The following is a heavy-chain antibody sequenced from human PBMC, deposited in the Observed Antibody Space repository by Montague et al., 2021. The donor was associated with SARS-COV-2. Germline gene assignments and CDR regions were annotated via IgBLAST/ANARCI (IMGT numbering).Heavy chain of an antibody. Sequence: SETLSLTCTVSGFSIGSGDYWGWIRQPPGKGLGWFGSIYHSGTTYNNPPPQSRLTMSIDTSTNQFSLRLTSVTAADTAVFFCVREKAGGLRNVFDIWGQGTTVTVSS. V-gene: IGHV4-38-2*02. CDR1: GFSIGSGDY. J-gene: IGHJ3*02. CDR3: VREKAGGLRNVFDI. CDR2: IYHSGTT.